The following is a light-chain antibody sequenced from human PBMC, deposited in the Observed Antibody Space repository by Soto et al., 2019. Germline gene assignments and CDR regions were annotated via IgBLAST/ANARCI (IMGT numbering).Light chain of an antibody. V-gene: IGKV3-20*01. CDR3: QHYDSSSRT. Sequence: EILLTHSTVTLSMTPGEKPTLSCRVSRKLSSSSLAWYQQKPGQAPRLLISGASSMAADIPERFSGSGSGTDFTLTTNRLEPEDFAVYYCQHYDSSSRTLGQGTKVDIK. CDR2: GAS. CDR1: RKLSSSS. J-gene: IGKJ1*01.